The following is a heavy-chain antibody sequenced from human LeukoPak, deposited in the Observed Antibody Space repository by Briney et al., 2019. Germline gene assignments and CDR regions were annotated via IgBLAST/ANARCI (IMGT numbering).Heavy chain of an antibody. CDR1: GGSISSGSYY. CDR2: IYTSGST. Sequence: SQTLSLTCTVSGGSISSGSYYWSWIRQPAGKGLEWIGRIYTSGSTNYNPSLKSRVTISVDTSKNQFSLKLSSVTAADTAVYYCARDLRYSSSWYNWFDPWGQRTLVTVSS. V-gene: IGHV4-61*02. CDR3: ARDLRYSSSWYNWFDP. J-gene: IGHJ5*02. D-gene: IGHD6-13*01.